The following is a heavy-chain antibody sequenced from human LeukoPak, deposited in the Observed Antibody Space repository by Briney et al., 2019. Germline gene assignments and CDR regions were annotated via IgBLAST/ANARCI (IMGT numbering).Heavy chain of an antibody. CDR1: GGSISSGSYY. Sequence: PSETLSLTCTVSGGSISSGSYYWSWIRQPAGKGLEWIGRIYTSGSTNYNPSLKSRVTISVDTSKNQFSLKLSSVTAADTAVYYCARGRQIFGVVRWGQGTLVTVSS. CDR3: ARGRQIFGVVR. V-gene: IGHV4-61*02. J-gene: IGHJ4*02. CDR2: IYTSGST. D-gene: IGHD3-3*01.